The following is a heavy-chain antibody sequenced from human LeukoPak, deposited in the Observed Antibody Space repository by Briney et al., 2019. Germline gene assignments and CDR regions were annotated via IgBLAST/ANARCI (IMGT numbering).Heavy chain of an antibody. CDR3: ARDKVVVVAETGYYGMDV. CDR2: IWYDGSNK. D-gene: IGHD2-15*01. CDR1: GFIFSSYV. V-gene: IGHV3-33*01. Sequence: GGSLRLSCAASGFIFSSYVMHWVRQAPGKGLEWVAVIWYDGSNKYYGDSVKGRFTISRDNAKNSLYLQMNSLRAEDTAVYYCARDKVVVVAETGYYGMDVWGQGTTVTVSS. J-gene: IGHJ6*02.